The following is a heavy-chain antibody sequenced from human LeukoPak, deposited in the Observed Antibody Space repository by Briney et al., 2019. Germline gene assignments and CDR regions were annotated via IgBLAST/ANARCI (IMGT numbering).Heavy chain of an antibody. CDR1: GGSFSGYY. D-gene: IGHD3-10*01. Sequence: PSETLSLTCAVYGGSFSGYYWSWIRQPPGKGLECIGEINHSGSTNYNPSLKSRVTISVDTSKNQFSLKLSSVTAADTAVYYCARVSSGYYGSGSYKGMDVWGQGTTVTVSS. J-gene: IGHJ6*02. V-gene: IGHV4-34*01. CDR3: ARVSSGYYGSGSYKGMDV. CDR2: INHSGST.